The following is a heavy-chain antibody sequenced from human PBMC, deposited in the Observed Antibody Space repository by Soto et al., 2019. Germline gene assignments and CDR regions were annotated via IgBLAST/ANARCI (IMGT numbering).Heavy chain of an antibody. J-gene: IGHJ4*02. D-gene: IGHD4-17*01. CDR3: ATGGTTVTRRFDY. V-gene: IGHV1-69*13. Sequence: SVNVSCKASGGGFSTYAITWVRQAPGQGLEWMGGITPIFDTTNYAQKFQGRVTITADESTTTVHMELTSLTSEDTAVYYCATGGTTVTRRFDYWGQGTLVTVSS. CDR2: ITPIFDTT. CDR1: GGGFSTYA.